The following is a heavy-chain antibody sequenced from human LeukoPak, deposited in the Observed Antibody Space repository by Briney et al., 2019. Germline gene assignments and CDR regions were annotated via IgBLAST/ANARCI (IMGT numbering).Heavy chain of an antibody. CDR1: GYTFTSYG. J-gene: IGHJ3*02. D-gene: IGHD5-24*01. Sequence: ASVKVSCKASGYTFTSYGISWVRQAPGQGLEWMGLINPDGGNTNYAQNFQGRVTLTRDTSTSTVYMELSSLRSEDTAIYYWARIRDGYNDAYDIWGQGTVVTVPS. CDR3: ARIRDGYNDAYDI. CDR2: INPDGGNT. V-gene: IGHV1-46*01.